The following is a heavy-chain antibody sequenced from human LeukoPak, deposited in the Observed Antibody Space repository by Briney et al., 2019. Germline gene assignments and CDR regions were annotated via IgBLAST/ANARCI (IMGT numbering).Heavy chain of an antibody. CDR3: ARGPLGPYYDILTGYYYMDV. CDR1: GYTFTGYY. V-gene: IGHV1-2*02. CDR2: IIPIFGTA. J-gene: IGHJ6*03. Sequence: GASVKVSCKASGYTFTGYYMHWVRQAPGQGLEWMGGIIPIFGTANYAQKFQGRVTMTRNTSISTAYMELSSLRSEDTAVYYCARGPLGPYYDILTGYYYMDVWGKGTTVTVSS. D-gene: IGHD3-9*01.